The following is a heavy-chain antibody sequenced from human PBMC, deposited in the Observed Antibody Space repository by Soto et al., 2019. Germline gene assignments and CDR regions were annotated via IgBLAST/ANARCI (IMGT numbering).Heavy chain of an antibody. CDR1: GGSISSGGYY. V-gene: IGHV4-31*03. Sequence: PSETLSLTCTVSGGSISSGGYYWSWIRQHPGKGLEWIGYIYYSRSTYYNPSLKSRVTISVDTSKNQFSLKLSSVTAADTAVYYCARATRKYYDFWSGYSGASDAFDIWGQGTMVTVSS. J-gene: IGHJ3*02. CDR3: ARATRKYYDFWSGYSGASDAFDI. D-gene: IGHD3-3*01. CDR2: IYYSRST.